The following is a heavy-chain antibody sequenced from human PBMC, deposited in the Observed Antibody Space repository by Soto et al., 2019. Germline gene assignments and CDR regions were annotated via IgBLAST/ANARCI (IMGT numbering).Heavy chain of an antibody. J-gene: IGHJ6*02. D-gene: IGHD1-1*01. Sequence: ASVKVSCKASGYTFTSYAMHWVSQAPGQKLEWMGWINAGNGNIKYSQKFQGRVTITRDTSASTAYMELSSLRSEDTAVYYCARMGSLVQLDRRRGMDVWGQGNTVPVSS. CDR3: ARMGSLVQLDRRRGMDV. CDR2: INAGNGNI. CDR1: GYTFTSYA. V-gene: IGHV1-3*01.